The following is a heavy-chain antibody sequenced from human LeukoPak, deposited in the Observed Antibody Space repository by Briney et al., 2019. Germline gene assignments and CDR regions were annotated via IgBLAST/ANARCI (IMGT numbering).Heavy chain of an antibody. CDR3: ARVYSTNYYGSGDRPFLFDY. Sequence: GASVKVSCKASGYTFTSYGFSWVRQAPGQGLEWMGWISTYYGNTNYGQKLQDRVTMTTDTSTSTAYMELTSLRSDDTAVYYCARVYSTNYYGSGDRPFLFDYWGQGTVVTVSS. V-gene: IGHV1-18*01. CDR1: GYTFTSYG. D-gene: IGHD3-10*01. CDR2: ISTYYGNT. J-gene: IGHJ4*02.